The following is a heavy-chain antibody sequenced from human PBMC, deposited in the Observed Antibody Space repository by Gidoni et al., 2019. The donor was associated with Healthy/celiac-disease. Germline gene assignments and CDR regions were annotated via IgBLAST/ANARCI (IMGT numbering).Heavy chain of an antibody. V-gene: IGHV4-59*01. CDR1: GGSISSYY. CDR3: ARMVYGAYNWFDP. Sequence: QVQLQESGPGLVKPSETLSLTCTVSGGSISSYYWSWIRQPPGKGLEWIGYIYYSGSTNYNPSLKSRVTISVDTSKNQSSLKLSSVTAADTAVYYCARMVYGAYNWFDPWGQGTLVTVSS. D-gene: IGHD2-8*01. J-gene: IGHJ5*02. CDR2: IYYSGST.